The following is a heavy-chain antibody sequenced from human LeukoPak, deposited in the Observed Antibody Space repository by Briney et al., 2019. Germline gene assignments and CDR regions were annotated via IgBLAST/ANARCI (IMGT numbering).Heavy chain of an antibody. CDR1: GGSISSSSYY. CDR3: ASAYTSGWPQ. CDR2: ISYRGST. J-gene: IGHJ4*02. V-gene: IGHV4-39*01. Sequence: PSETLSLTCSVSGGSISSSSYYWGWIRQPPGKGLEWIGSISYRGSTYYNPSLKSRVTISVDTSKNQFSLKLSSVTAADTAMYYCASAYTSGWPQWGQGTLVTDSS. D-gene: IGHD6-19*01.